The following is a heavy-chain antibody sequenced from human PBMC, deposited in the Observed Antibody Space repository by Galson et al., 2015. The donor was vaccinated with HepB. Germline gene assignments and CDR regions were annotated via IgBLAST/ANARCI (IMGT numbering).Heavy chain of an antibody. J-gene: IGHJ4*02. CDR2: ISTYNINT. CDR3: ARARYSTSPPDY. D-gene: IGHD6-6*01. V-gene: IGHV1-18*01. CDR1: GYTFTSSG. Sequence: SVKVSCKASGYTFTSSGISWVRQAPGQGPEWMGWISTYNINTDHAQKFQGRVTMTTDTSTSIAYMELRSLRSDDTAVYYCARARYSTSPPDYWGQGTLVTVSS.